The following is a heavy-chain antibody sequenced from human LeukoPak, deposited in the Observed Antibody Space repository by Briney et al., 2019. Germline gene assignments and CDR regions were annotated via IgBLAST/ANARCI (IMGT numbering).Heavy chain of an antibody. J-gene: IGHJ4*02. V-gene: IGHV3-21*01. CDR2: ISGSRFYI. CDR3: ASWSDYGDYYFDY. D-gene: IGHD4-17*01. CDR1: GITFSTYD. Sequence: GGSLRLSCAASGITFSTYDMNWVRQAPGKGLEWVSSISGSRFYIYYADSVKGRFTISRDNAKNSLYLQMNSLRAEDTAVYYCASWSDYGDYYFDYWGQGTLVTVSS.